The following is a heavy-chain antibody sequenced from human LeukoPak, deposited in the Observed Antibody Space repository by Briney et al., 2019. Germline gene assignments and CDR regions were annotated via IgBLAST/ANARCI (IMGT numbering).Heavy chain of an antibody. Sequence: GGSLRLSCAASGFTFSNYAMIWVRQASGKGLEWVSIIHNDAETTYYAGSVKGRFTVSRDNSKNTLYLEMNSLRAEDTAVYYCAKGKGGDYFNYCFDYWGQGTLVAASS. V-gene: IGHV3-23*03. J-gene: IGHJ4*02. CDR3: AKGKGGDYFNYCFDY. D-gene: IGHD2-21*01. CDR1: GFTFSNYA. CDR2: IHNDAETT.